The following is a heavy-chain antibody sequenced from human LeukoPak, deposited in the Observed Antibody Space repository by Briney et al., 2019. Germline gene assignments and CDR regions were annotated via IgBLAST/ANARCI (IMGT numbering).Heavy chain of an antibody. CDR1: GFTVSSNY. Sequence: GGSLRLSCAASGFTVSSNYMSWVRQAPGKGLEWVSVIYSGGSTYYADSVKGRFTISRDNSKNTLYLQMNSLRAEDTAVYYCAREGGPPVPAAWTHWFDPWGQGTLVTVSS. V-gene: IGHV3-53*01. CDR3: AREGGPPVPAAWTHWFDP. J-gene: IGHJ5*02. CDR2: IYSGGST. D-gene: IGHD2-2*01.